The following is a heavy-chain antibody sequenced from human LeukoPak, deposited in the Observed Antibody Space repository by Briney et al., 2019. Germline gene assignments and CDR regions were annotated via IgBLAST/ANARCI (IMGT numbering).Heavy chain of an antibody. CDR1: GYTFSSHG. J-gene: IGHJ6*03. V-gene: IGHV1-18*01. CDR2: ISTYNGKT. CDR3: ARVGTQYYYYMDV. Sequence: ASVKVSCKASGYTFSSHGISWVRQAPGQGLEWMGWISTYNGKTNFAQKFQGRVTMTRNTSISTAYMELSSLRSEDTAVYYCARVGTQYYYYMDVWGKGTTVTISS. D-gene: IGHD1-1*01.